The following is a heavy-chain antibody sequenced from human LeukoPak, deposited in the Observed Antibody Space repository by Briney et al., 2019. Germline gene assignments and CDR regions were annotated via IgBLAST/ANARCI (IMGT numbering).Heavy chain of an antibody. CDR1: GYTFTSYG. V-gene: IGHV1-18*01. CDR2: ISAYNGNT. J-gene: IGHJ6*03. D-gene: IGHD5-24*01. CDR3: ARESRRDPDYYYMDV. Sequence: GASVKVSCKASGYTFTSYGISWVRQAPGQGLEWMGWISAYNGNTNYAQKLQGRVTMTTDTSTSTAYMELRSLRSDDTAVYYCARESRRDPDYYYMDVWGKGTTVTVSS.